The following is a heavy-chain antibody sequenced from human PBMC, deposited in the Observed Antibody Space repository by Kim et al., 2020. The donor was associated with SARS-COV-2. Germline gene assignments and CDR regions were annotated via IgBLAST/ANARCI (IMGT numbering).Heavy chain of an antibody. CDR2: INHSGST. CDR3: ARTFRYGDYVRNWFDP. Sequence: SETLSLTCAVYGGSFSGYYWSWIRQPPGKGLEWIGEINHSGSTNYNPSLKSRVTISVDTSKNQFSLKLSSVTAADTAVYYCARTFRYGDYVRNWFDPWGQGTLVTVSS. V-gene: IGHV4-34*01. D-gene: IGHD4-17*01. CDR1: GGSFSGYY. J-gene: IGHJ5*02.